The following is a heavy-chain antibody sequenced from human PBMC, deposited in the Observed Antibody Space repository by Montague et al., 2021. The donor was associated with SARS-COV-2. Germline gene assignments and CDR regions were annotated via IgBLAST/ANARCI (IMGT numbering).Heavy chain of an antibody. CDR3: VRPLWFGDSDYFFES. J-gene: IGHJ4*02. D-gene: IGHD3-10*01. V-gene: IGHV3-74*01. CDR1: GFTFRRYW. CDR2: IKPDGTST. Sequence: SLRLSCAASGFTFRRYWTHWVRQVPGRGPVWVSRIKPDGTSTNYXXSLKGRFTISRDNAKNTLSLQMHNLRAEDTAVYYCVRPLWFGDSDYFFESWGQGTLVTVSS.